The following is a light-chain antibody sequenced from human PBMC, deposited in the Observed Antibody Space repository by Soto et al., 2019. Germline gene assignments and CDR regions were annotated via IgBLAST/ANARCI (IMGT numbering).Light chain of an antibody. CDR1: NSHVCNYNY. CDR2: EVS. CDR3: SSYTSSSNYV. J-gene: IGLJ1*01. Sequence: QSALAQPAAVSGSPGQSITISCTRSNSHVCNYNYVSWYQQPPAKAPKLMIFEVSNRPSGISSRFSGSKSGNTASLTISGLQAEDEADYYCSSYTSSSNYVFGTGPKVTVL. V-gene: IGLV2-14*01.